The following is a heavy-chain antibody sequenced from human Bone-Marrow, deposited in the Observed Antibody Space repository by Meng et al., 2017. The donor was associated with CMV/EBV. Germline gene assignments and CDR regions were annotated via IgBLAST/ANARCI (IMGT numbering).Heavy chain of an antibody. J-gene: IGHJ6*02. CDR3: ARGGRARPPYYYYGMDV. D-gene: IGHD6-6*01. CDR1: GGSISSSSYY. CDR2: INHSGST. V-gene: IGHV4-39*07. Sequence: GSLRLSCTVSGGSISSSSYYWSWIRQPPGKGLEWIGEINHSGSTNYNPSLKSRVTISVDTSKNQFSLKLSSVTAADTAVYYCARGGRARPPYYYYGMDVWGQGTTVTVSS.